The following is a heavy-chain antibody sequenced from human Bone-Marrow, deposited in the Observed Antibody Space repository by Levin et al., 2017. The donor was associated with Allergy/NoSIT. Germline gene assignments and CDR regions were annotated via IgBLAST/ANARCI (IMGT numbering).Heavy chain of an antibody. CDR3: AREDPVTTGPFDY. CDR2: IYYSAST. V-gene: IGHV4-39*02. J-gene: IGHJ4*02. CDR1: GGSMSSSSYY. D-gene: IGHD4-17*01. Sequence: KSSETLSLTCTVSGGSMSSSSYYWGWIRQPPGKGLEWIGSIYYSASTYYNPSLKSRVTISVDTSKNQFSLKLSSVTATDTAVYYCAREDPVTTGPFDYWGQGTLVTVSS.